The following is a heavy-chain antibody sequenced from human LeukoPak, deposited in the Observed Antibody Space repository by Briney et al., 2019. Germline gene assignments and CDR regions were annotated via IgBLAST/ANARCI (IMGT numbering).Heavy chain of an antibody. D-gene: IGHD5-12*01. CDR1: GFTFSSYA. V-gene: IGHV3-53*01. J-gene: IGHJ3*02. CDR3: AKLVFRYSGSLGGAFDI. CDR2: IYSGGST. Sequence: PGRSLRLSCAASGFTFSSYAMHWVRQAPGKGLEWVSVIYSGGSTYYADSVKGRFTISRDNSKNTLYLQMNSLRAEDTAVYYCAKLVFRYSGSLGGAFDIWGQGTMVTVSS.